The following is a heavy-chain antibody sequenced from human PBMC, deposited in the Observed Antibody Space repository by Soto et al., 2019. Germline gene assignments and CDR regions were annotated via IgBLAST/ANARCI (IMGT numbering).Heavy chain of an antibody. J-gene: IGHJ1*01. CDR3: AKDLNARYEYAWGSDHRGPEH. D-gene: IGHD3-16*02. V-gene: IGHV3-23*01. CDR2: ISDSGGET. CDR1: GFTFSNYA. Sequence: EVHLLESGGHLVQPGGSLRLSCAASGFTFSNYAMTWVRQAPGEGLEWVAGISDSGGETSYADSVKGRFTVSRDNAKYTLYLQMDSLRVDDTALYYCAKDLNARYEYAWGSDHRGPEHWGQGILVTVSS.